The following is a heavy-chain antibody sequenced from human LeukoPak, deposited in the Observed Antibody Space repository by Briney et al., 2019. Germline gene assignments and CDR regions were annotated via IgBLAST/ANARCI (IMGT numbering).Heavy chain of an antibody. D-gene: IGHD3-9*01. CDR1: GYTFPGYG. CDR3: ARDILTGYLGIYYYGMDV. CDR2: ISAYNGNT. Sequence: ASVKVSCKASGYTFPGYGLSWVRQAPGQGLEWMGWISAYNGNTNYAQKVQGRVTMTTDTATSTAYMELRSLRSDDTAVYYCARDILTGYLGIYYYGMDVWGQGTTVTVSS. V-gene: IGHV1-18*01. J-gene: IGHJ6*02.